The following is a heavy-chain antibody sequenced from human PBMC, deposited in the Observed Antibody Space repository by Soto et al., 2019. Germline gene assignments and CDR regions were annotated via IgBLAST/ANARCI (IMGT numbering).Heavy chain of an antibody. CDR3: ARGVVRYCSGGSCPGGY. V-gene: IGHV1-3*01. CDR2: INAGNGNT. CDR1: GYTFTSYA. J-gene: IGHJ4*02. Sequence: ASVKVSCKASGYTFTSYAMHWVRQAPGQRPEWMGWINAGNGNTKYSQKFQGRVTITRDTSASTAYMELSSLRSEDTAVYYCARGVVRYCSGGSCPGGYWGQGTLVTVSS. D-gene: IGHD2-15*01.